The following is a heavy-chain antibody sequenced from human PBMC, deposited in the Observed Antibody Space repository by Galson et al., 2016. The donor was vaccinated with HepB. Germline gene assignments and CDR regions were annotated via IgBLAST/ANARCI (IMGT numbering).Heavy chain of an antibody. J-gene: IGHJ6*04. D-gene: IGHD2-2*01. CDR3: AILKFGLRSSSSTGRDYYGMDV. CDR1: GYTLTELS. Sequence: SVKVSCKVSGYTLTELSMHWVRQAPGKGLEWMGGFDPEDGETIFTQKFQGRVTMTEDTATDTAYMELSSLRSEDTAVYYCAILKFGLRSSSSTGRDYYGMDVWGKGTTVSVSS. V-gene: IGHV1-24*01. CDR2: FDPEDGET.